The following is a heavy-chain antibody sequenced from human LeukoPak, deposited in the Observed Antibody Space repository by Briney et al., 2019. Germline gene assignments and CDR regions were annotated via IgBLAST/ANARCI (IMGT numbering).Heavy chain of an antibody. CDR3: AKGGHFNFDY. CDR1: GFTFSTYW. CDR2: IKEDGSDK. J-gene: IGHJ4*02. Sequence: GGSLRLSCAASGFTFSTYWMKWVRQAPVKGLEWVASIKEDGSDKYYVDSVKGRFSISRDNAKNSLYLQMNSLRTEDTAVYYCAKGGHFNFDYWGQGTLVTVSS. V-gene: IGHV3-7*01. D-gene: IGHD5-12*01.